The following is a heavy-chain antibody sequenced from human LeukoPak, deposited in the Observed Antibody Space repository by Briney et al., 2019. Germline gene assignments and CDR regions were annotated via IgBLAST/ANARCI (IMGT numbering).Heavy chain of an antibody. CDR2: ISSSGSTI. V-gene: IGHV3-11*01. CDR3: ARDGRVVPAATRYGMDV. J-gene: IGHJ6*02. CDR1: GFTFSDYY. D-gene: IGHD2-2*01. Sequence: GSLRLSCAASGFTFSDYYMSWIRQAPGKGLEWVSYISSSGSTIYYADSVKGRFTISRDNAKNSLYLQMNSLRAEDTGVYYCARDGRVVPAATRYGMDVWGQGTTVTVSS.